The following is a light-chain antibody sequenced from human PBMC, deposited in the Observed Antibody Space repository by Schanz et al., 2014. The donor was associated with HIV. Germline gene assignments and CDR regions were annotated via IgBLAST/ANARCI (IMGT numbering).Light chain of an antibody. CDR3: QQYGSSPGT. CDR2: GGS. V-gene: IGKV3-20*01. CDR1: QSVSSSY. Sequence: EIVLTQSPGTLSLSPGERVTLSCRASQSVSSSYLAWYQQKPGQAPRLLIYGGSKRATGIPDRFSGSGSETDFTLTISRLEPEDFAVYYCQQYGSSPGTFGQGTKLEIK. J-gene: IGKJ2*01.